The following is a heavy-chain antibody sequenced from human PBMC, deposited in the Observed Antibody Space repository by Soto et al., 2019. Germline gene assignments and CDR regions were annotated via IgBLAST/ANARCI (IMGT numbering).Heavy chain of an antibody. Sequence: SETLSLTCSVSGISLSSGGFYWSWIRQTPGKGLEWIGYMYFSGTTYYNPSLRSRLSIPVDTSKNQFSLRLTSVTAADTALYFCARERQLAPGPPRNFLDLWGRGIQVTV. V-gene: IGHV4-31*03. J-gene: IGHJ5*02. D-gene: IGHD1-1*01. CDR1: GISLSSGGFY. CDR2: MYFSGTT. CDR3: ARERQLAPGPPRNFLDL.